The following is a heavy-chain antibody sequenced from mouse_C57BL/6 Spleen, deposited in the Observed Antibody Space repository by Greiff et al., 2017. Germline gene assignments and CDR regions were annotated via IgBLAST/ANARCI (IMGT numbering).Heavy chain of an antibody. J-gene: IGHJ2*01. CDR2: IYPSDSET. Sequence: QVQLQQPGAELVRPGSSVKLSCKASGYTFTSYWMDWVKQRPGQGLEWIGNIYPSDSETHYNQKFKDKATLTVDKSSSTAYMQLSSLTSEDSAVYYCARGGGRGYFDYWGQGTTLTVSS. V-gene: IGHV1-61*01. D-gene: IGHD3-3*01. CDR3: ARGGGRGYFDY. CDR1: GYTFTSYW.